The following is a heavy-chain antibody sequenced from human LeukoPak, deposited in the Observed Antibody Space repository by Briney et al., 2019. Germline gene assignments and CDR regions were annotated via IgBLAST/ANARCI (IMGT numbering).Heavy chain of an antibody. V-gene: IGHV4-34*01. Sequence: SETLSLTCAAYGGSFSGYYWSWIRQPPGKGLEWIGEINHSGSTNYNPSLKSRVTISVDTSKNQFSLKLSSVTAADTAVYYCARIIPSSSWYYSDYWGQGTLVTVSS. CDR3: ARIIPSSSWYYSDY. J-gene: IGHJ4*02. CDR1: GGSFSGYY. D-gene: IGHD6-13*01. CDR2: INHSGST.